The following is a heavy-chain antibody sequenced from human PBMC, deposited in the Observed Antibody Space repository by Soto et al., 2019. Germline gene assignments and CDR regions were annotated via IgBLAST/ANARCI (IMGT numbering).Heavy chain of an antibody. V-gene: IGHV4-34*01. D-gene: IGHD3-9*01. CDR2: INHSGST. CDR3: ATPRHYDILTGYSGFDY. Sequence: PSETLSLTCAVYGGSFSGYYWSWIRQPPGKGLEWIGEINHSGSTNYNPSLKSRVTISVDTSKNQFSLKLSSVTAADTAVYYCATPRHYDILTGYSGFDYWGQGTLVTVSS. J-gene: IGHJ4*02. CDR1: GGSFSGYY.